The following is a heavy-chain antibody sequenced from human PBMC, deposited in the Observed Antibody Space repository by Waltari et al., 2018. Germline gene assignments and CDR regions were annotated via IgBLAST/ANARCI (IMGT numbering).Heavy chain of an antibody. CDR1: AFSCTKYA. CDR3: AREGNTVGYYDY. CDR2: ISASGNI. V-gene: IGHV3-23*01. D-gene: IGHD3-22*01. J-gene: IGHJ4*02. Sequence: EVQLLESGGGLVQSGGSLRLSCVASAFSCTKYAMMWVRQAPGKGLEWVSGISASGNINNADSVKGRFSISRDNSKNTMYLQMNSLRADDTALYYCAREGNTVGYYDYWGQGTLITVSS.